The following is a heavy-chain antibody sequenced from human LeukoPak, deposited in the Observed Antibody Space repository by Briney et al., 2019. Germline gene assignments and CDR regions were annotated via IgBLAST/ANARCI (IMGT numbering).Heavy chain of an antibody. D-gene: IGHD1-26*01. CDR3: ARVGAVPAGFDY. V-gene: IGHV3-11*01. CDR2: ITSNGNSV. CDR1: GFTFSDYY. Sequence: GGSLRLSCAASGFTFSDYYMGWIRQAPGKGLEWVSYITSNGNSVYYAASVKGRFTISRDNAKNSLYLQVNSLTAEDTAVYYCARVGAVPAGFDYWGQGTLVTVSS. J-gene: IGHJ4*02.